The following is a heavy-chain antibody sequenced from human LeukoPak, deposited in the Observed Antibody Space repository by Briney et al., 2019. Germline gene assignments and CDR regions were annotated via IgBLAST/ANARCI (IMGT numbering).Heavy chain of an antibody. D-gene: IGHD2-15*01. Sequence: PSETLSLTCAVYGGSFSGYYWSWIRQPPGKGLEWIGEINHSGSTNYNPSLKSRVTISVDTSKNQFSLKLSSVTAADTAVYYCARWDITRIFDYWGQGTLVTVSS. CDR3: ARWDITRIFDY. CDR2: INHSGST. V-gene: IGHV4-34*01. CDR1: GGSFSGYY. J-gene: IGHJ4*02.